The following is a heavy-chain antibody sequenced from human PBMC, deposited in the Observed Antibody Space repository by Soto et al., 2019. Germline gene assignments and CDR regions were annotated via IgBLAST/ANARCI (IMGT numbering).Heavy chain of an antibody. V-gene: IGHV5-51*01. CDR1: GYTFRNNW. Sequence: GESLKISCHTSGYTFRNNWIGWVRQMPGKGLEWMGIIYPGDSETRYSPSFQGQVTISADRSFNTAYLQWTSLQASDTAMYYCASLLDSWGEPHYFDSWGQGTMVTV. CDR2: IYPGDSET. CDR3: ASLLDSWGEPHYFDS. J-gene: IGHJ4*02. D-gene: IGHD3-10*01.